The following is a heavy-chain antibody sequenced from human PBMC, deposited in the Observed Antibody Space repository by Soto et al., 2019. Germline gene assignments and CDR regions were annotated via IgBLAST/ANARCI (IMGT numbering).Heavy chain of an antibody. CDR1: GFSLSNARMG. CDR3: ARIPGYSYGLGIGYYYYGMDV. D-gene: IGHD5-18*01. V-gene: IGHV2-26*01. CDR2: IFSNDEK. Sequence: QVTLKESGPVLVKPTETLTLTCTVSGFSLSNARMGVSWIRQPPGKALEWLAHIFSNDEKSYSTSLKSRLTISQDTSKSQVVLTMTNMDPVDTATYYCARIPGYSYGLGIGYYYYGMDVWGQGTTVTVSS. J-gene: IGHJ6*02.